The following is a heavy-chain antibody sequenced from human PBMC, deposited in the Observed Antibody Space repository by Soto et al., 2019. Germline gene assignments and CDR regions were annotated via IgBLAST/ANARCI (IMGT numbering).Heavy chain of an antibody. V-gene: IGHV4-34*01. J-gene: IGHJ3*02. CDR3: ARVRSSDWPVALDI. CDR1: AGSFSHYY. D-gene: IGHD6-25*01. Sequence: SETLSLTCAVYAGSFSHYYWNWIRQSPGKGLEWIGKIKPSGSSNYIPSLRSRVSISVAMSRNQFSLRLTSVTAADSAVYYCARVRSSDWPVALDIWCQGT. CDR2: IKPSGSS.